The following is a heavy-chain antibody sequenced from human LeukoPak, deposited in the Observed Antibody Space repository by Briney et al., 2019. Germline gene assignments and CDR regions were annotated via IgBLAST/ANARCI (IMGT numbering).Heavy chain of an antibody. D-gene: IGHD6-6*01. J-gene: IGHJ2*01. CDR1: EFIVSSNY. Sequence: GGSLRLSCAASEFIVSSNYMTWVRQAPGKGLEWVSVIYSGGSTFYADSVRGRFTISRDSSKNTLYLQMNSLRAEDTAVYYCAKDWGSSLSSWYFDLWGRGTLVTVSS. CDR2: IYSGGST. V-gene: IGHV3-66*01. CDR3: AKDWGSSLSSWYFDL.